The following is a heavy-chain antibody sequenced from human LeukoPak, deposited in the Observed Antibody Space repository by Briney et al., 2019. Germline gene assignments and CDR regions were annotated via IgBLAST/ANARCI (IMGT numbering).Heavy chain of an antibody. Sequence: GASVKVSCKASGYTFTGYFMHWVRQAPGQGLEWMGWINPNRGGTNYAQKFQGRVTMTRDTSISTAYMELSRLRSDHTAVYYCAILTAVPGTSYYGMDVWGQGTTVTVSS. CDR3: AILTAVPGTSYYGMDV. V-gene: IGHV1-2*02. CDR2: INPNRGGT. CDR1: GYTFTGYF. D-gene: IGHD6-19*01. J-gene: IGHJ6*02.